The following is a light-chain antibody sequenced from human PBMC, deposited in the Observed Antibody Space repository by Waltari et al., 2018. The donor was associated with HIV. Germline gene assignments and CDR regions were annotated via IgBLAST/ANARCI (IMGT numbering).Light chain of an antibody. V-gene: IGLV7-46*01. CDR1: TGDVTSGHY. Sequence: QAVVTQEPSLTVSPGGTVTLTCGSSTGDVTSGHYPYWFQQKPGQAPRTLIYDTSNRHSCTPARFSGSLLGGKAALTLSGAQPEDEAEYYCLISYSGTRNWVFGGGTKLTLL. J-gene: IGLJ3*02. CDR3: LISYSGTRNWV. CDR2: DTS.